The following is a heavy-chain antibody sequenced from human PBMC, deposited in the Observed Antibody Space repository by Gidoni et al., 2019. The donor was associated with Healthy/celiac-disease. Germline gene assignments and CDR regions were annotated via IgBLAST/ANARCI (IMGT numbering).Heavy chain of an antibody. CDR2: INHSGST. Sequence: QVQLQQWGAGLLKPSETLSLTCAVYGGSFSGYYWSWIRQPPGKGLEWIGEINHSGSTNYNPSLKSRVTISVDTSKNQFSLKLSSVTAADTAVYYCARTYRGLLWFGELLGSEYFDYWGQGTLVTVSS. J-gene: IGHJ4*02. D-gene: IGHD3-10*01. CDR3: ARTYRGLLWFGELLGSEYFDY. CDR1: GGSFSGYY. V-gene: IGHV4-34*01.